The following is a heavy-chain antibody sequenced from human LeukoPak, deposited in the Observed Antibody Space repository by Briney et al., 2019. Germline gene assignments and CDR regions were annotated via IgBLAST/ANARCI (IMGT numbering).Heavy chain of an antibody. CDR1: GFTFSRYG. J-gene: IGHJ4*02. CDR3: AKDSSGGWLRSYYFDS. CDR2: MSYHGRHK. Sequence: GGSQRLSCAASGFTFSRYGMHWVRQAPGEALEWAAVMSYHGRHKDYGDSVKDRLTISRDNYKNTLYVQMNSLRTEDTAVYYCAKDSSGGWLRSYYFDSWGQGTLVTVSS. D-gene: IGHD5-24*01. V-gene: IGHV3-30*18.